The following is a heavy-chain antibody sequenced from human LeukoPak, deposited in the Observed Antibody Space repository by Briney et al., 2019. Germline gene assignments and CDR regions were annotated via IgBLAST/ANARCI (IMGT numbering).Heavy chain of an antibody. D-gene: IGHD6-19*01. CDR2: IYHSGST. CDR3: ARTNGYSSGWYFDAFDI. Sequence: PSETLSLTCTVSGYSISSGYYWGWIRQPPGKGLEWIGSIYHSGSTYYNPSLKSRVTISVDTSKNQFSLKLSSVTAADTAVYYCARTNGYSSGWYFDAFDIWGQGTMVTVSS. CDR1: GYSISSGYY. J-gene: IGHJ3*02. V-gene: IGHV4-38-2*02.